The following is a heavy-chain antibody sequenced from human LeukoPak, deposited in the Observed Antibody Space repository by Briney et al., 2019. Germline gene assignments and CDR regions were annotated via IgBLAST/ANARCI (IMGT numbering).Heavy chain of an antibody. CDR3: ARSLGGYSYGYGDY. CDR1: GFASSSYA. CDR2: VSYDGGSK. J-gene: IGHJ4*02. Sequence: GGSLRLSCAASGFASSSYAMHWVRQGPGKGLEWVALVSYDGGSKYYADSVKGRFTISRDNSKNTLYLQMNSLRAEDTAVYYCARSLGGYSYGYGDYWGQGTLVTVSS. D-gene: IGHD5-18*01. V-gene: IGHV3-30-3*01.